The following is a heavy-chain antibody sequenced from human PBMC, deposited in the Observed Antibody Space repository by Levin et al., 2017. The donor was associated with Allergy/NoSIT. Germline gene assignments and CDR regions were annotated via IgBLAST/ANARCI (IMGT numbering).Heavy chain of an antibody. D-gene: IGHD4-17*01. J-gene: IGHJ4*02. V-gene: IGHV1-18*01. Sequence: ASVKVSCKASGYTFTSYGISWVRQAPGQGLEWMGRISGNNGNTNYAQNLHGRVTMTTDTSTSTAYMELRSLTSDDTAVYYCARDNGDYGYWGQGTLVTVSS. CDR2: ISGNNGNT. CDR1: GYTFTSYG. CDR3: ARDNGDYGY.